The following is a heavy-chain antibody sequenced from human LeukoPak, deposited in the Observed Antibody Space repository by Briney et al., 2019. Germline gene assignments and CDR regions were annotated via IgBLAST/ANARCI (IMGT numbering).Heavy chain of an antibody. CDR3: ARAFSYDLNCFDP. CDR1: GGSISSYY. V-gene: IGHV4-4*07. CDR2: IYTSGST. J-gene: IGHJ5*02. Sequence: SETLSLTCTVSGGSISSYYWSWIRQPAGKGLEWIGRIYTSGSTNYNPSLKSRVTISVDTSKKQFSLKVTSLTAADTAVYYCARAFSYDLNCFDPWGQGTLVTVSS. D-gene: IGHD3-22*01.